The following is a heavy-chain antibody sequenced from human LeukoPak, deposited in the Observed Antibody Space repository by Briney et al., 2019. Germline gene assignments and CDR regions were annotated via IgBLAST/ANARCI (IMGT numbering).Heavy chain of an antibody. CDR2: ICAYNGNT. Sequence: AASAKVSCKASGYTFTSYGISWVRQAPGQGLEWMGWICAYNGNTNYAQKLQGRVTMTTDTSTSTAYMELRSLRSDDTAVYYCARVLSRGRRTPWGLPYGMDVWGQGTTVTVSS. CDR3: ARVLSRGRRTPWGLPYGMDV. J-gene: IGHJ6*02. CDR1: GYTFTSYG. D-gene: IGHD7-27*01. V-gene: IGHV1-18*01.